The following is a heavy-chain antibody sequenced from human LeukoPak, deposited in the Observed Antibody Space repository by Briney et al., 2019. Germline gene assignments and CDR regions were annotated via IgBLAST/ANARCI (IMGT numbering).Heavy chain of an antibody. V-gene: IGHV3-23*01. CDR3: AKGVSSSGNYRFDY. J-gene: IGHJ4*02. D-gene: IGHD3-10*01. Sequence: PGGSLRLSCAASEFTFSSYAMSWVRQAPGKGLEWVSAISGSGGSTYYADSVKGRFTISRDNSKNTLYVQMNSLRAEDTAVYYCAKGVSSSGNYRFDYWGQGTLVTVSS. CDR1: EFTFSSYA. CDR2: ISGSGGST.